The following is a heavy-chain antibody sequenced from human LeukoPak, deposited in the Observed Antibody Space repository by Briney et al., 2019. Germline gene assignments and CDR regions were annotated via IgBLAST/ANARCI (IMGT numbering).Heavy chain of an antibody. CDR2: IYYSGST. CDR3: ARDYPPPGIAAAGHYYYYGMDV. J-gene: IGHJ6*02. V-gene: IGHV4-59*01. Sequence: NPSETLSLTCTVSGGSISSYYWSWIRQPPGKGLEWIGYIYYSGSTNYNPSLKSRVTISVDTSKNQFSLKLSSVTAADTAVYYCARDYPPPGIAAAGHYYYYGMDVWGQGTTVTVSS. D-gene: IGHD6-13*01. CDR1: GGSISSYY.